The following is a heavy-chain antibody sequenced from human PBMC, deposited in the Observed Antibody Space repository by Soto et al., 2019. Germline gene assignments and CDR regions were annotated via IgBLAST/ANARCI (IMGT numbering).Heavy chain of an antibody. CDR2: IKSKTDGGTT. D-gene: IGHD2-15*01. CDR3: TTDLRRGVVVAATRVDFDY. V-gene: IGHV3-15*07. J-gene: IGHJ4*02. Sequence: GGSLRLSCAASGFTFSNAWMNWVRQAPGKGLEWVGRIKSKTDGGTTDYAAPVKGRFTISRDDSKNTLYLQMNSLKTEDTAVYYCTTDLRRGVVVAATRVDFDYWGQGTLVTVSS. CDR1: GFTFSNAW.